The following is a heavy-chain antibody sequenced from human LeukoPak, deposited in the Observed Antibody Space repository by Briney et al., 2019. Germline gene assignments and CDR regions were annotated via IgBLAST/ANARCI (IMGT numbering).Heavy chain of an antibody. J-gene: IGHJ5*02. CDR2: INHSGST. D-gene: IGHD3-16*01. V-gene: IGHV4-34*01. CDR1: GGSFSGYY. CDR3: ARFMTTDNWFDP. Sequence: ASETLSLTCAVYGGSFSGYYWSWIRQPPGKGLEWIGEINHSGSTKYNPSLKSRVTISVDTSKNQFSLKLSSVTAADTAVYYCARFMTTDNWFDPWGQGTLVTVSS.